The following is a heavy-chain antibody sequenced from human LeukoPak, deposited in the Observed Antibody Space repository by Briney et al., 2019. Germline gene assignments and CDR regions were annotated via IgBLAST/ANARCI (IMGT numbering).Heavy chain of an antibody. CDR2: IYYSGNT. J-gene: IGHJ4*02. CDR1: GGSVSSHY. CDR3: ARGGYITMVRGAKPFNY. Sequence: SETLSLTCTVSGGSVSSHYWSWIRQPPGKGLEWIGYIYYSGNTNYNPSLKSRVTISVDTSKNQFSLKLSSVTAADTAVYYCARGGYITMVRGAKPFNYWGQGTLVTVSS. V-gene: IGHV4-59*02. D-gene: IGHD3-10*01.